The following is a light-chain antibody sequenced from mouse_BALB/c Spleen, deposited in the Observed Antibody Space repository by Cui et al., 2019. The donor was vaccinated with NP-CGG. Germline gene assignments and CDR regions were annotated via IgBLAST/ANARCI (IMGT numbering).Light chain of an antibody. CDR3: ALWYSNHWV. CDR2: GTN. Sequence: QAVVTQESALTTSSGETVTLTCRPSLGAATTSNYANWVQEKPDHLFTGLIGGTNNRAPGVPARFSGSLIGDKAALTITGAQTEDEAIYFCALWYSNHWVFGGGTKLTVL. CDR1: LGAATTSNY. J-gene: IGLJ1*01. V-gene: IGLV1*01.